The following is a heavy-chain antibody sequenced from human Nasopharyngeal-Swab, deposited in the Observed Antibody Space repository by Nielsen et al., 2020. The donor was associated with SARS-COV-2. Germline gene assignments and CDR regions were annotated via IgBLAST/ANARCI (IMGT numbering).Heavy chain of an antibody. CDR1: GYTFTSYG. Sequence: ASVKVSCKASGYTFTSYGISWVRQAPGQGLEWMGWISAYNGNTNYVQKLQGRVTMTTDTSTSTAYMELRSLRSDDTAVYYCAREPYYDSSGYYYSDAFDIWGQGTMVTVSS. J-gene: IGHJ3*02. D-gene: IGHD3-22*01. V-gene: IGHV1-18*01. CDR2: ISAYNGNT. CDR3: AREPYYDSSGYYYSDAFDI.